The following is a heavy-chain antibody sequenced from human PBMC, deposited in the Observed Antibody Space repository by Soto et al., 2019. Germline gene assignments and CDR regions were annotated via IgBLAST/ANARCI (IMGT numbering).Heavy chain of an antibody. V-gene: IGHV1-3*02. J-gene: IGHJ6*02. Sequence: SVKVSCKASGYILSRFSVHWVRQAPGQSLEWIGWTNAANGYIEYSLDLQGRVTITRDTSVNTVYMQVSSLTSEDGAVYYCARDGGAGMDVWGQGATVTVSS. CDR1: GYILSRFS. CDR3: ARDGGAGMDV. D-gene: IGHD3-16*01. CDR2: TNAANGYI.